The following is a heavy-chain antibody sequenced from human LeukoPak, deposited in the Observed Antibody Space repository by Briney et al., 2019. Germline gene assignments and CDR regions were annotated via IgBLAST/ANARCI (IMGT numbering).Heavy chain of an antibody. CDR2: IIPIFGTA. Sequence: EASVKVSCKASGGTFSSYAISWVRQAPGQGLEWMGGIIPIFGTANYAQKFQGRVTITADESTSTAYMELSSLRSEDTAVYYCASLSVKDYYDSSVPMGWFDPWGQGTLVTVSS. V-gene: IGHV1-69*13. CDR3: ASLSVKDYYDSSVPMGWFDP. D-gene: IGHD3-22*01. J-gene: IGHJ5*02. CDR1: GGTFSSYA.